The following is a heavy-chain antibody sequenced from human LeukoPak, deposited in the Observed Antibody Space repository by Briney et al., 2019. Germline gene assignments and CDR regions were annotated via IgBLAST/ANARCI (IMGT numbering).Heavy chain of an antibody. CDR3: ARAIIDIHYYYYYMDV. D-gene: IGHD2/OR15-2a*01. J-gene: IGHJ6*03. CDR1: GYSISSGYY. CDR2: IYHSGST. Sequence: SETLSLTCAVSGYSISSGYYWGWIRQPPGKGLEWIGSIYHSGSTYYNPSLKSRVTISVDTSKNQFSLKLSSVTAADTAVYYCARAIIDIHYYYYYMDVWGKGTTVTVSS. V-gene: IGHV4-38-2*01.